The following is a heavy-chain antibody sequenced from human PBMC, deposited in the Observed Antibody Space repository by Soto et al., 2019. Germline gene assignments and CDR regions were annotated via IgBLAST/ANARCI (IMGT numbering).Heavy chain of an antibody. D-gene: IGHD4-17*01. CDR1: GFTFSSYA. CDR2: ISGSGGGT. Sequence: EVQLLESGGGLVQPGGSLRLSCAASGFTFSSYAMSWVRQAPGKGLEWVSAISGSGGGTYYADSVKGRFTISRDNSRNTLYLQMISLRAEDTAVYYCAKYYGDYGRCYYYYGMDVWGQGTTVTVSS. J-gene: IGHJ6*02. V-gene: IGHV3-23*01. CDR3: AKYYGDYGRCYYYYGMDV.